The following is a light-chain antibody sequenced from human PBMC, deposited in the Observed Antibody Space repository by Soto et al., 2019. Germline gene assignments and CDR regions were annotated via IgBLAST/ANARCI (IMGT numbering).Light chain of an antibody. CDR2: EVS. CDR1: SSDVGGYNY. V-gene: IGLV2-14*01. CDR3: SSYTSSSTRV. Sequence: QAVSVSGSPGQSITISCTGTSSDVGGYNYVSWYQQHPGKAPKLMIYEVSNRPSGVSNRFSGSKSGNTASLTISGLQAEDEADYYCSSYTSSSTRVFGGGTKLTVL. J-gene: IGLJ3*02.